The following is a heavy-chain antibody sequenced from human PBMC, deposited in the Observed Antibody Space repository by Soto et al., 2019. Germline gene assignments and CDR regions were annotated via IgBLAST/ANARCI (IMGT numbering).Heavy chain of an antibody. J-gene: IGHJ6*02. CDR3: ASEAIAAAAVYGMDV. CDR1: GYTFTSYA. Sequence: ASVKVSCKASGYTFTSYAMHWVRQAPGQRLEWMGWINAGNGNTKYSQKFQGRVTITRDTSASTAYMQLSSLRSEDTAVYYCASEAIAAAAVYGMDVWGQGTTVTVS. V-gene: IGHV1-3*01. D-gene: IGHD6-13*01. CDR2: INAGNGNT.